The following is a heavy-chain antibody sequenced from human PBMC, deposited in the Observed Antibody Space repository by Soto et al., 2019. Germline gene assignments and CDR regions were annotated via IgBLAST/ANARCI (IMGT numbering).Heavy chain of an antibody. CDR3: AKGGWYTSSSRSDC. V-gene: IGHV3-30*18. Sequence: GGALRLSCSVSGFTLSGVDLHLVRQAPGKGLEWVAVMSYDGRNQYYADSVKGRFTVSRDSSKSTLYLQMNSLRTEDAAVYYCAKGGWYTSSSRSDCWGQGTLVTVSS. J-gene: IGHJ4*02. CDR2: MSYDGRNQ. CDR1: GFTLSGVD. D-gene: IGHD6-6*01.